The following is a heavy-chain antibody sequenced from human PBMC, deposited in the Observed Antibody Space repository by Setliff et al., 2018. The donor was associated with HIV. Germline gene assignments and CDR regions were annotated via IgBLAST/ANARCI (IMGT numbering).Heavy chain of an antibody. Sequence: PGESLKISCAASGFTFDDYAMHWVRQAPGKGLEWVSLISWDGDSTYYADSIKGRFTISRDNSKNSLYLQMNSLRPEDTALYYCAKDTGLYGWGSLNAFDMWGQGTTVTVSS. V-gene: IGHV3-43D*03. D-gene: IGHD3-10*01. J-gene: IGHJ3*02. CDR1: GFTFDDYA. CDR2: ISWDGDST. CDR3: AKDTGLYGWGSLNAFDM.